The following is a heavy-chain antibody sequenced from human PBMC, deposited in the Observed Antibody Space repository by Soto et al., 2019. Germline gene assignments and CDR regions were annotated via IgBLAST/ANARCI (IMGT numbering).Heavy chain of an antibody. CDR2: IYYSGST. V-gene: IGHV4-59*01. CDR1: GGSISSYY. Sequence: SETLSLTCTVSGGSISSYYWSWIRQPPGKGLEWIGYIYYSGSTNYNPSLKSRVTVSVDTSKNQFSLKLSSVTAEDTAAYYCARASTADYYYYGMEVWGQGTTVTAP. CDR3: ARASTADYYYYGMEV. J-gene: IGHJ6*02.